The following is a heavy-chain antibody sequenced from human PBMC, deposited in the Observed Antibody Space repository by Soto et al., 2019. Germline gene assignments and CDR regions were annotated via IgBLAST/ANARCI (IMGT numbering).Heavy chain of an antibody. CDR3: TTGTLYYTSTSTPFAP. Sequence: EVQFLESGGSLVQPGGSLRLSCAASGFTFSSYGMSWVRQAPEKGLEWVSGISGSGGGAYYADSVKGRFTISRDNSENTLYLQMNSLRVEDTAVYYCTTGTLYYTSTSTPFAPWGQGTLVTVSS. J-gene: IGHJ5*02. V-gene: IGHV3-23*01. D-gene: IGHD1-26*01. CDR2: ISGSGGGA. CDR1: GFTFSSYG.